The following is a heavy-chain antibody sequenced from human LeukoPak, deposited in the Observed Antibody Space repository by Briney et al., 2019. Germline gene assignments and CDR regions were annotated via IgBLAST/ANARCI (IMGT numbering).Heavy chain of an antibody. D-gene: IGHD5-24*01. CDR1: KFTFSSYA. CDR3: ASERGKMGYYYGMDV. CDR2: ISYDGSNK. J-gene: IGHJ6*02. V-gene: IGHV3-30-3*01. Sequence: GRSLRLSCAASKFTFSSYAMHWVRQAPGKGLEWVAVISYDGSNKYYADSVKGRFTISRDNSKNTLYLQMNSLRAEDTAVYYCASERGKMGYYYGMDVWGQGTTVTVSS.